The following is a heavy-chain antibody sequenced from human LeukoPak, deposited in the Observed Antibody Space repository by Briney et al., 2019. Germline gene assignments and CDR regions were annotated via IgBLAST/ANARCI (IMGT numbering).Heavy chain of an antibody. D-gene: IGHD3-10*01. Sequence: PGGSLRLSCAASGFTFSSYAMSWVRQAPGKGLEWVSAISGSGGSTYYADSVKGRFTISRDNSKNTLYLQMNSLRAEDTAVYYCAKDHNRDYYGSGSYYWGQGTMVTVSS. CDR2: ISGSGGST. J-gene: IGHJ3*01. CDR1: GFTFSSYA. V-gene: IGHV3-23*01. CDR3: AKDHNRDYYGSGSYY.